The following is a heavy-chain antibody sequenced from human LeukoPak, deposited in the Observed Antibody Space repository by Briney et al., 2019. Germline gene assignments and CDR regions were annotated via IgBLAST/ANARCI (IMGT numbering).Heavy chain of an antibody. J-gene: IGHJ4*02. CDR3: AREHSSSWDQFDY. CDR2: FNPENGNT. CDR1: GYTFTGYY. Sequence: GASVKVSGKASGYTFTGYYMHWVRQAPGQGLEWMGWFNPENGNTNYAQKVQGRVTMTADTSTSTSYMELRSPRSDDTAVYYCAREHSSSWDQFDYWGQGTLVTVSS. V-gene: IGHV1-18*04. D-gene: IGHD6-13*01.